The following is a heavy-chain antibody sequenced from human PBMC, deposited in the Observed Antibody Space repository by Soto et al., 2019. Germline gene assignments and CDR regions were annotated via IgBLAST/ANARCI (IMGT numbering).Heavy chain of an antibody. CDR2: INPSDGRP. Sequence: ALVKVSCKASGFTLTTYYMHWVRQAPGQGLEWMGIINPSDGRPSYAQKLQGRITMTRDTSTSTVHMELSSLRAEDTAVYYCARLGPYRTYERQDYWGQGTLVTVSS. CDR3: ARLGPYRTYERQDY. D-gene: IGHD1-26*01. J-gene: IGHJ4*02. V-gene: IGHV1-46*04. CDR1: GFTLTTYY.